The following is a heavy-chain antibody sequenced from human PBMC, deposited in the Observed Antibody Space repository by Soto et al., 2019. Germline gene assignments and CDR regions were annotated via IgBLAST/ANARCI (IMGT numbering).Heavy chain of an antibody. Sequence: GGSLRLSCAASGFTFDDYTMHWVRQAPGKGLEWVSLISWDGGSTYYADSVKGRFTISRDNSKNSLYLQMNSLRTEDTALYYCAKDIKRYDFWSGYFDYWGQGTLVTVSS. CDR3: AKDIKRYDFWSGYFDY. V-gene: IGHV3-43*01. J-gene: IGHJ4*02. CDR2: ISWDGGST. D-gene: IGHD3-3*01. CDR1: GFTFDDYT.